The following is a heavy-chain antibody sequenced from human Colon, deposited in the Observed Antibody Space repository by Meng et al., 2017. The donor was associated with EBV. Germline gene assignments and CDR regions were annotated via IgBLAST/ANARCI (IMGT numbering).Heavy chain of an antibody. CDR2: IDHRGNT. D-gene: IGHD3-10*01. Sequence: QVQLQQWGAGLLQPSRTLSRSCAVYGGSFRDYYWTWFRHPPGKGLEWIGEIDHRGNTKYNPSLKSRVTISLDTSKKQFSLKVSSVTAADSAVYYCARRGPSGNFSPWSQGALVTVSS. CDR3: ARRGPSGNFSP. CDR1: GGSFRDYY. V-gene: IGHV4-34*01. J-gene: IGHJ5*02.